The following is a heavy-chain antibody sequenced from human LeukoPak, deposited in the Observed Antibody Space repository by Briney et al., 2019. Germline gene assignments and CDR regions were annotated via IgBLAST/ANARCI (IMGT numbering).Heavy chain of an antibody. Sequence: GGALRLSFAASGFTFSSYGMHWVRQAPGKGLEWVAVISYDGSNKYYADSVKGRFTISRDNSKNTLYLQMNSLRAKDTAVYYCVYSSGWYSWGQGTLVTVSS. CDR3: VYSSGWYS. J-gene: IGHJ4*02. CDR2: ISYDGSNK. D-gene: IGHD6-19*01. V-gene: IGHV3-30*03. CDR1: GFTFSSYG.